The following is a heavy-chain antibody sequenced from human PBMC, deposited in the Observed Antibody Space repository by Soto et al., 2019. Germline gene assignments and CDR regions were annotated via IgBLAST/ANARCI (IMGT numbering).Heavy chain of an antibody. CDR2: ISVGNGNT. J-gene: IGHJ4*02. D-gene: IGHD6-13*01. CDR3: ASESTYSSSWAY. V-gene: IGHV1-3*01. CDR1: GYTFTNYV. Sequence: QVQLVQSGAEVKKPGASVKVSCKASGYTFTNYVMHWVRQAPGQRLEWMGWISVGNGNTKYSQKFQGRVTITRDTSASTAYMVLSRLRSEDTAVYYCASESTYSSSWAYWGQGTLLTVSS.